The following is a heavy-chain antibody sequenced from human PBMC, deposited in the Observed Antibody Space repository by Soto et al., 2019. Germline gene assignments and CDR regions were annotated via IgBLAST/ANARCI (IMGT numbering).Heavy chain of an antibody. D-gene: IGHD3-9*01. CDR3: ARGSPDDILTGGSSDY. J-gene: IGHJ4*02. V-gene: IGHV4-59*08. Sequence: SETLSLTCIVSGGSISRYYWSWIRQPPGQGLEWIGYIYYSGSTNYNPSLKSRVTVSVDTSKDQFSLKLSSVTAAATAVYYCARGSPDDILTGGSSDYWGQGALVAASS. CDR2: IYYSGST. CDR1: GGSISRYY.